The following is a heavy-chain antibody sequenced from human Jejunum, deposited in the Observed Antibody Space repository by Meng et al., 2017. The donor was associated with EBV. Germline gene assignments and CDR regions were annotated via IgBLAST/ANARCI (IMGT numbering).Heavy chain of an antibody. D-gene: IGHD4-11*01. CDR3: AKSNDYSLNS. CDR2: MHPGGST. J-gene: IGHJ4*02. CDR1: GASHSMSHW. Sequence: QLPLQEPGPGLVKPSRALSRPGAVSGASHSMSHWWSWVRQPPGKGLEWIGEMHPGGSTNYNPSLKSRVTISVDNSKNQFSLKLTSVTAADTAVYYCAKSNDYSLNSWGQGTLVTVSS. V-gene: IGHV4-4*02.